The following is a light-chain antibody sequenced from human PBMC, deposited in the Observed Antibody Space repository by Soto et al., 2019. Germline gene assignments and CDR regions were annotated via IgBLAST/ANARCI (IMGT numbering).Light chain of an antibody. CDR2: DDN. J-gene: IGLJ1*01. CDR1: RSNIGGNS. Sequence: QSVMTQPHSVSAAPGQTVTISCSGSRSNIGGNSVSWYQQLPGTAPKLLIYDDNKRPSGIPDRFSGSKSGTSATLGITGFQTWDEDDYYCGSWDSSLSAYVFGTGTKLTVL. V-gene: IGLV1-51*01. CDR3: GSWDSSLSAYV.